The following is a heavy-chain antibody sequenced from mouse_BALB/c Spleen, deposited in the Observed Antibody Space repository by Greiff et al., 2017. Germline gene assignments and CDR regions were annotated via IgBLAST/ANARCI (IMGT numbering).Heavy chain of an antibody. J-gene: IGHJ2*01. D-gene: IGHD2-3*01. CDR1: GFTFSSYA. V-gene: IGHV5-9-4*01. CDR2: ISSGGSYT. CDR3: ARREVYDGLRGSYFDY. Sequence: EVKLVESGGGLVKPGGSLKLSCAASGFTFSSYAMSWVRQSPEKRLEWVAEISSGGSYTYYPDTVTGRFTISRDNAKNTLYLEMSSLRSEDTAMYYCARREVYDGLRGSYFDYWGQGTTLTVSS.